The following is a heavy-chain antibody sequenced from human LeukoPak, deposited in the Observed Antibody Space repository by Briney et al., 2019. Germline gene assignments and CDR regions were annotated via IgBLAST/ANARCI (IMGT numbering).Heavy chain of an antibody. Sequence: PGRSLRLSCAASGFAFSSYSMNWVRQAPGKGLEWLSYISSSSRTIFYADSVKGRFTISRDNAKNSLYLQMNSLRAEDTALYYCARDEFGPLAFWGRGTLVTVSS. D-gene: IGHD3/OR15-3a*01. CDR1: GFAFSSYS. J-gene: IGHJ4*02. CDR2: ISSSSRTI. V-gene: IGHV3-48*01. CDR3: ARDEFGPLAF.